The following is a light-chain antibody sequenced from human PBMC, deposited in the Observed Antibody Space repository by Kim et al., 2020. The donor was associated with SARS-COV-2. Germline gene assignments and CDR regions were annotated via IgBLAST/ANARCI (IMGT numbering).Light chain of an antibody. CDR2: AAS. CDR1: QDIGRW. Sequence: DIHMTQSPSFVSASVGDGVTITCRASQDIGRWLAWYQQKPGRAPNLLISAASTLQSGVPSRFSGSGAGTDFTLTVSSLQAEDFATYYCQQANSFPLTFGGGTKVDIK. CDR3: QQANSFPLT. V-gene: IGKV1D-12*01. J-gene: IGKJ4*01.